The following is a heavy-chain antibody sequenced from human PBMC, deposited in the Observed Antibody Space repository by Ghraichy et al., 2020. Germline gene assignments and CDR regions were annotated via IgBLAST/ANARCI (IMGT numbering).Heavy chain of an antibody. D-gene: IGHD4-17*01. CDR1: GFTFSSYW. Sequence: GGSLRLSCAASGFTFSSYWMHWVRQAPGKGLVWVSRINSDGSSTSYADSVKGRFTISRDNAKNTLYLQMNSLRAEDTAVYYCARGSYYGELYYYYYGMDVWGQGTTVTVSS. J-gene: IGHJ6*02. CDR3: ARGSYYGELYYYYYGMDV. V-gene: IGHV3-74*01. CDR2: INSDGSST.